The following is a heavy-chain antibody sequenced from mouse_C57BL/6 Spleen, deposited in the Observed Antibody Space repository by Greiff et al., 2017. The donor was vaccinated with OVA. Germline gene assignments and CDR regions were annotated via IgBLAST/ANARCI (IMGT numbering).Heavy chain of an antibody. V-gene: IGHV5-16*01. D-gene: IGHD4-1*01. CDR2: INYDGSST. CDR3: ARALTLGYFDY. J-gene: IGHJ2*01. Sequence: DVKLVESEGGLVQPGSSMKLSCTASGFTFSDYYMAWVRQVPEKGLEWVANINYDGSSTYYLDSLKSRFIISRDNAKNILYLQMSSLKSEDTATYYCARALTLGYFDYWGQGTTLTVSS. CDR1: GFTFSDYY.